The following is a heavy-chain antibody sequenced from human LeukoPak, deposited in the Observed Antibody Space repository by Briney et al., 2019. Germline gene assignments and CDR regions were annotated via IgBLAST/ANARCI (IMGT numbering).Heavy chain of an antibody. D-gene: IGHD3-10*01. V-gene: IGHV4-4*07. Sequence: PSGTLSLTCTVSGDSISTYYWSWVRQPAGKGLEWIGCMYTSGNTNYNPSLKSRVTMSVDTSKNHFSLKLSSLTAADTAVYYCARARESYYFDYWGQGTLVTVSS. CDR2: MYTSGNT. CDR3: ARARESYYFDY. J-gene: IGHJ4*02. CDR1: GDSISTYY.